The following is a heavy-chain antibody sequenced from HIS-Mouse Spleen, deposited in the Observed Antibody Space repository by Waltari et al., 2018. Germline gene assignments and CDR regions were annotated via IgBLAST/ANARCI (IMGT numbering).Heavy chain of an antibody. CDR1: RFLFSRFG. V-gene: IGHV3-30*18. CDR2: ISYDGSNK. D-gene: IGHD1-26*01. J-gene: IGHJ4*02. Sequence: QVQLVESGGGVVQPGRSLRLPWSVSRFLFSRFGVLGFRQGPGRGLEWVAVISYDGSNKYYADSVKGRFTISRDNSKNTLYLQMNSLRAEDTAVYYCAKVNSGSYYFDYWGQGTLVTVSS. CDR3: AKVNSGSYYFDY.